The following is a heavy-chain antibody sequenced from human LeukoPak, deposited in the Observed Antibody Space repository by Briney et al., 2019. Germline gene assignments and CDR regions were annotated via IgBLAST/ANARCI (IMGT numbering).Heavy chain of an antibody. CDR2: IDGSGRTT. J-gene: IGHJ5*02. V-gene: IGHV3-23*01. CDR3: AKYLNICSSSSCYRWFDP. CDR1: GFTFSSYS. D-gene: IGHD2-2*01. Sequence: GGSLRLSCAASGFTFSSYSMNWVRQAPGKGLEWVSTIDGSGRTTHYGDSVKGRFTISRDNSKNTLYLQMNSLRAEDTAIYYCAKYLNICSSSSCYRWFDPWGQGTLVTVSS.